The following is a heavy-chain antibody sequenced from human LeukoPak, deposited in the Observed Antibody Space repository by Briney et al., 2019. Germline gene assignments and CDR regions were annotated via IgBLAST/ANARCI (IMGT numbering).Heavy chain of an antibody. CDR2: INPNSGGT. Sequence: ASVKVSCKASGGTFSSYAISWVRQAPGQGPEWMGWINPNSGGTNYAQKFQGRVTMTRDTSISTAYMELNRLRSDDTAEYYCARALYYDSSGYYSSSYYYFQHWGQGTLVTVSS. CDR3: ARALYYDSSGYYSSSYYYFQH. CDR1: GGTFSSYA. D-gene: IGHD3-22*01. V-gene: IGHV1-2*02. J-gene: IGHJ1*01.